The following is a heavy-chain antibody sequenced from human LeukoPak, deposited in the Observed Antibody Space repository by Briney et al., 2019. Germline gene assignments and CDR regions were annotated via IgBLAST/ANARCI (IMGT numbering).Heavy chain of an antibody. J-gene: IGHJ4*02. CDR3: ATVKGYYYDSSGYYYLNY. CDR1: GYTLTELS. CDR2: FDPEDGET. V-gene: IGHV1-24*01. D-gene: IGHD3-22*01. Sequence: ASVKVSCKVSGYTLTELSMHWVRHAPGKGLGWMGGFDPEDGETINAQKFQGRVTMTEDTSTDTAYMELSSLRSEDTAVYYCATVKGYYYDSSGYYYLNYWGQGTLVTVSS.